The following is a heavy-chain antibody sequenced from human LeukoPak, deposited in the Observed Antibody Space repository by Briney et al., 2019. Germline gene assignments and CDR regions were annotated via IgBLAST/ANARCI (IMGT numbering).Heavy chain of an antibody. CDR3: ARVPPVVLWFGPGVIGAFDI. D-gene: IGHD3-10*01. CDR2: ICYSGST. Sequence: NPSETLSLTCTVSGGSISSSSYYWGWIRQPPGKGLEWIGSICYSGSTYYNPSLKSRVTISVDTSKNQFSLKLSSVTAADTAVYYCARVPPVVLWFGPGVIGAFDIWGQGTMVTVSS. V-gene: IGHV4-39*07. J-gene: IGHJ3*02. CDR1: GGSISSSSYY.